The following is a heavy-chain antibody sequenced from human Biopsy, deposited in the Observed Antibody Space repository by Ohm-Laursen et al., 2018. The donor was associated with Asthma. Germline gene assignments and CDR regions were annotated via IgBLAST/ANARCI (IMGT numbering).Heavy chain of an antibody. V-gene: IGHV3-7*04. CDR3: ARVLESSDRGPFYFFALDV. J-gene: IGHJ6*02. CDR2: IKQDGSDK. Sequence: SLRLSCAATGFTFSNYCMSWVRQTPGKGLEWVANIKQDGSDKYYLDSVKGRFTVSRDNAKNSLFLQMNSLRAEDTAIYFCARVLESSDRGPFYFFALDVWGQGTTVAVS. CDR1: GFTFSNYC. D-gene: IGHD6-25*01.